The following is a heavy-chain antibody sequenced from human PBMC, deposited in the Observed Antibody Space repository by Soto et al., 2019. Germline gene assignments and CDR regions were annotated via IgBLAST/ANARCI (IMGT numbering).Heavy chain of an antibody. CDR3: ASSTYYDFWSGYYKANAFDI. CDR1: GGTFSSYA. D-gene: IGHD3-3*01. Sequence: QVQLVQSGAEVKKPGSSVKVSCKASGGTFSSYAISWVRQAPGQGLEWMGGIIPIFGTANYAQKFQGRVTITADESTSTAYMELSSLRSEDTAVYYCASSTYYDFWSGYYKANAFDIWGQGTMVIVSS. J-gene: IGHJ3*02. CDR2: IIPIFGTA. V-gene: IGHV1-69*01.